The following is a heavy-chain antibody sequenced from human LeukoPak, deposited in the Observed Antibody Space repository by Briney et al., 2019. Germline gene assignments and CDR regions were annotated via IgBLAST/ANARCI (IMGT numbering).Heavy chain of an antibody. CDR2: ISWNSGSI. V-gene: IGHV3-9*01. CDR3: ARSGVTTYGGNSRGLNDY. J-gene: IGHJ4*02. Sequence: PGGSLRLSCAASGFTFDDYAMHWVRQAPGKGLEWVSGISWNSGSIGYADSVKGRFTISRDNAKNSLYLQMNSLRAEDTAVYYCARSGVTTYGGNSRGLNDYWGQGTLVTVSS. D-gene: IGHD4-23*01. CDR1: GFTFDDYA.